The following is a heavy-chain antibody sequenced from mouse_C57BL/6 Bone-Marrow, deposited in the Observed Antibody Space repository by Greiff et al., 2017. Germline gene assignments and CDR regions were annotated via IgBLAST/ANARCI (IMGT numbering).Heavy chain of an antibody. CDR2: IWRGGST. CDR1: GFSLTSYG. V-gene: IGHV2-5*01. Sequence: QVQLQQSGPGLVQPSQSLSITCTVSGFSLTSYGVHWVRQSPGKGLEWLGVIWRGGSTDYNAAFMSRLSIYKDNSKSQVFFKMNSLQADDTAIYYCAKSPYYGSSYRYAMDYWGQGTSVTVSS. CDR3: AKSPYYGSSYRYAMDY. J-gene: IGHJ4*01. D-gene: IGHD1-1*01.